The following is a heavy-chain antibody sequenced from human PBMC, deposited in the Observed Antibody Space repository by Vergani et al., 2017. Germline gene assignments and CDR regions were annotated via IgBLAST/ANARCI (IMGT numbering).Heavy chain of an antibody. Sequence: VQLVESGGGLVQPGGSLRLSCAASGFTFSSYGMHWVRQAPGKGLEWVAVISYDGSNKYYADSVKGRFTISRDNSKNTLYLQMNSLRAEDTAVYYCARGYCSSTSCYTFDYWGQGTLVTVSS. CDR1: GFTFSSYG. CDR2: ISYDGSNK. D-gene: IGHD2-2*02. V-gene: IGHV3-30*03. CDR3: ARGYCSSTSCYTFDY. J-gene: IGHJ4*02.